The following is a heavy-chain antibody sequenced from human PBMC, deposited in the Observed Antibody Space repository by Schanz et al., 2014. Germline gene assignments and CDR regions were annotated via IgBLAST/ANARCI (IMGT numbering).Heavy chain of an antibody. CDR3: AKAVAAAEGYLPNWFDS. J-gene: IGHJ5*01. CDR2: ISGNGGST. CDR1: GFTFTTHA. D-gene: IGHD6-13*01. V-gene: IGHV3-23*04. Sequence: EVQLVESGGGLVQPGGSLRLSCAASGFTFTTHAMSWVRQPPGKGLEWVSAISGNGGSTYFADSVKGRFTISRDNAKNTLYLQMDSLRPEDTAVYSCAKAVAAAEGYLPNWFDSWGQGTLVTVSS.